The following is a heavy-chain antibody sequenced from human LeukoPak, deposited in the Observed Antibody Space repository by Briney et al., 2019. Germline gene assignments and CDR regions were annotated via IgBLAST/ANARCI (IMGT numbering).Heavy chain of an antibody. J-gene: IGHJ5*02. CDR1: GGSISSGGYS. CDR3: ARGRGFDP. V-gene: IGHV4-30-4*07. Sequence: PSETLSLTCAVSGGSISSGGYSWSWIRQPPGKGLEWIGYIYYSGSTYYNPSLKSRVTISVDTSKNQFSLKLSSVTAADTAVYYCARGRGFDPWGQGTLVTVSS. CDR2: IYYSGST.